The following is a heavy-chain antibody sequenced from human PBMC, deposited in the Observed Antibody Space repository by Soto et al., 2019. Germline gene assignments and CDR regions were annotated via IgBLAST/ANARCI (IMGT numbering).Heavy chain of an antibody. V-gene: IGHV3-7*01. CDR3: AGLIMGCNYYGMDV. CDR1: GFTFITSF. CDR2: INQDGGGT. Sequence: GGSLRLSCVASGFTFITSFMGWVRQAPGKGLEWVANINQDGGGTYYVDSVEGRFTISRDNAKNSLFLRMNSLRGEDTAVYYFAGLIMGCNYYGMDVRGQGTTVTVSS. J-gene: IGHJ6*02. D-gene: IGHD2-15*01.